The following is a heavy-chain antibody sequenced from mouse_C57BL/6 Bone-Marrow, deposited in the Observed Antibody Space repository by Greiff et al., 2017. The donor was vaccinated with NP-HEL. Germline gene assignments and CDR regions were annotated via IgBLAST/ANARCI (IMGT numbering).Heavy chain of an antibody. CDR3: AREGRTAQAKGFAY. CDR1: GYTFTGYW. J-gene: IGHJ3*01. CDR2: ILPGSGST. V-gene: IGHV1-9*01. Sequence: VQLQQSGAELMKPGASVKLSCKATGYTFTGYWIEWVKQRPGHGLEWIGEILPGSGSTNYNEKFKGKATFTADTSSKTAYMQLSSLTTEDSAIYYCAREGRTAQAKGFAYWGQGTLVTVSA. D-gene: IGHD3-2*02.